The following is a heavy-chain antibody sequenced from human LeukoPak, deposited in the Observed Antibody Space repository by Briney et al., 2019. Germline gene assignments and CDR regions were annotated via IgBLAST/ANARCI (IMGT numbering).Heavy chain of an antibody. CDR2: ISPSGPDT. CDR3: AKRGGYETMAAFDY. J-gene: IGHJ4*02. D-gene: IGHD3-10*01. V-gene: IGHV3-23*01. Sequence: GGSLRLSCAASGFTFNSYAMGWVRQAPGKGLEWVSAISPSGPDTYYADSVKGRFTISRDNSKNTLYLQMSSLRAEDSAVYYCAKRGGYETMAAFDYWGQGTLVTVSS. CDR1: GFTFNSYA.